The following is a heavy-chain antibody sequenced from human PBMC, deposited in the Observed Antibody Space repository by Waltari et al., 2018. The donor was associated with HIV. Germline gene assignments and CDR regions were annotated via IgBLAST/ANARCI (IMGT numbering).Heavy chain of an antibody. V-gene: IGHV3-7*01. CDR2: IKQDGSEK. J-gene: IGHJ6*02. CDR3: ASPSIRAGMDV. Sequence: EVQLVESGGGLVQPGGSLRLSCAASGFPFSNFWMSWVRQAPGKGLECLANIKQDGSEKYYVDSVKGRFTISRDNAKNSLYLQMNSLRAEDTAVYYCASPSIRAGMDVWGQGTTVTVSS. D-gene: IGHD2-2*02. CDR1: GFPFSNFW.